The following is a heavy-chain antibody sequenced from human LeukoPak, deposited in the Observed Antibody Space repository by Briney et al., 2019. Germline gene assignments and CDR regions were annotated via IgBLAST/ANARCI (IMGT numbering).Heavy chain of an antibody. CDR3: AKDQALSLSSSRALDY. Sequence: PGGSLRLSCAASGFTFSSYGMHWVRQAPGKGLEWVAVIWYDGSNKYYADSVKGRFTISRDNSKNTLYLQMNSLRAEDTALYYCAKDQALSLSSSRALDYWGQGTLVTVSS. CDR1: GFTFSSYG. CDR2: IWYDGSNK. J-gene: IGHJ4*02. D-gene: IGHD2-2*01. V-gene: IGHV3-33*06.